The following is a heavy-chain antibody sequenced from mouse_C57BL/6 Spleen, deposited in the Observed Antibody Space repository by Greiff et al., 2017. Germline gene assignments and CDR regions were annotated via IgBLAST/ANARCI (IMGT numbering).Heavy chain of an antibody. Sequence: QVQLQQPGTELVKPGASVKLSCKASGYTFTSYWMHWVKQRPGQGLEWIGNIYPSNGGTNYNEKFKSKATLTADKSSSTAYMQLSSLTSEDSAVYSCETRYYYGVTPFAYWGQGTLVTVSA. V-gene: IGHV1-53*01. CDR1: GYTFTSYW. CDR3: ETRYYYGVTPFAY. J-gene: IGHJ3*01. CDR2: IYPSNGGT. D-gene: IGHD1-1*01.